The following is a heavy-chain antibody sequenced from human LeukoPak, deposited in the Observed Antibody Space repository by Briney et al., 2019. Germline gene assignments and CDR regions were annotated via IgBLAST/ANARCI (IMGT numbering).Heavy chain of an antibody. CDR3: ALGDCSGGSCYMGLDY. J-gene: IGHJ4*02. V-gene: IGHV1-18*01. Sequence: GASVKVSCKASGGTFSSYAISWVRQAPGQGLEWMGWISAYNGNTNYAQKLQGRVTMTTDTSTSAAYMELRSLRSDDTAVYYCALGDCSGGSCYMGLDYWGQGTLVTVSS. CDR1: GGTFSSYA. CDR2: ISAYNGNT. D-gene: IGHD2-15*01.